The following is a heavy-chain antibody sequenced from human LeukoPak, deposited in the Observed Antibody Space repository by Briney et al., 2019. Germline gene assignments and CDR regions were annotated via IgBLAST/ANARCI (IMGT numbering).Heavy chain of an antibody. CDR1: GFTFSSYD. V-gene: IGHV3-13*01. D-gene: IGHD2-2*01. J-gene: IGHJ4*02. CDR3: ARGYCSSTSCRVSDYFDY. CDR2: IGTAGDT. Sequence: GGSLRLSCAASGFTFSSYDMHWVRQATGKGLEWVSAIGTAGDTYYPGSVKGRFTISRENAENSLYLQMNSLRAGDTAVYYCARGYCSSTSCRVSDYFDYWGQGTLVTVSS.